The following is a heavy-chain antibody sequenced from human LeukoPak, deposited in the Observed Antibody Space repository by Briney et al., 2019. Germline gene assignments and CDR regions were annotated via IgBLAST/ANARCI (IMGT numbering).Heavy chain of an antibody. CDR1: GGSISSSSYY. CDR3: ARLRLLPSPYYFDY. V-gene: IGHV4-39*01. J-gene: IGHJ4*02. Sequence: SETLSLTCSVSGGSISSSSYYWGWIRQPPGKGLEWIGNMYYSGSTYYNPSLKSRVTISVDTSKNQFSLKLGSVTAADTAVYYCARLRLLPSPYYFDYWGQGTLVTVSS. D-gene: IGHD3-22*01. CDR2: MYYSGST.